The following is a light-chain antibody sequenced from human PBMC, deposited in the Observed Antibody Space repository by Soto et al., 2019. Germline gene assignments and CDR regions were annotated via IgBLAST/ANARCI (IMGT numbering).Light chain of an antibody. Sequence: EIVLTQSPATLSSFPGDRVTLSCRASQSVSSSYLAWYQQKPGQAPRLLIYGASSRATGIPARFSGSGSGTEFTLTISSLQSEDSGVYYCQQYNKWPAEITFGQGTRLEIK. J-gene: IGKJ5*01. CDR3: QQYNKWPAEIT. CDR1: QSVSSSY. CDR2: GAS. V-gene: IGKV3D-15*01.